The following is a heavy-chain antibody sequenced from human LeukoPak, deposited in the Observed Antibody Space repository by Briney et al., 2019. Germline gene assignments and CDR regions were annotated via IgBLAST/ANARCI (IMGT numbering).Heavy chain of an antibody. J-gene: IGHJ4*02. V-gene: IGHV2-5*02. CDR1: GFSLSTSGVG. CDR2: IYWDDDK. D-gene: IGHD3-10*01. CDR3: AQGHYYGSGSPYYFDY. Sequence: SGPTLVKPTQTLTLTCTFSGFSLSTSGVGVGWIRQPPGKALEWLALIYWDDDKRYSPSLKSRLTITKDTSKNHVVLTMTNMDPVDTATYYCAQGHYYGSGSPYYFDYWGQGTLVTVSS.